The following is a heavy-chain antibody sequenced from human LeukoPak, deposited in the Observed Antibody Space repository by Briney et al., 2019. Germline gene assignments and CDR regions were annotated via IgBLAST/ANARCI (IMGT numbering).Heavy chain of an antibody. D-gene: IGHD3-16*01. CDR2: INERATII. CDR1: GFTFSNYC. CDR3: VRDLILVWTPGDDFDH. Sequence: GGSLRLSCAASGFTFSNYCMNWVRQAPGKGLEWVSRINERATIISYADSVKGRFTISRENARNTLYLQMNSLTAEDTAVYYCVRDLILVWTPGDDFDHWGQGTLVTVSS. J-gene: IGHJ4*02. V-gene: IGHV3-74*01.